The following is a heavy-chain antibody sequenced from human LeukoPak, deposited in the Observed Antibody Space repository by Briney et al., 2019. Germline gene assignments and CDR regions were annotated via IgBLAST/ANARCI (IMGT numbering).Heavy chain of an antibody. J-gene: IGHJ4*02. D-gene: IGHD5-24*01. CDR2: IYSGGST. CDR3: AKAKGWLQVDY. V-gene: IGHV3-53*01. CDR1: GFTVSSNY. Sequence: GGSLRLSCAASGFTVSSNYMSWVRQAPGKGLEWVSVIYSGGSTYYADSVKGRFTISRDNSKNTLYLQMNSLRAEDTAVYYCAKAKGWLQVDYWGQGTLVTVSS.